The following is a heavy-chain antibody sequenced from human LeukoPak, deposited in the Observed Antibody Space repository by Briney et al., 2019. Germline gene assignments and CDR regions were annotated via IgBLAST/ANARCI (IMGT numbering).Heavy chain of an antibody. CDR1: GFTFSTYT. Sequence: PGGSLRLSCAASGFTFSTYTMHWVRQAPGKGLEWVAVISYDGSDKYYADAVKGRFTISRDNSKNTLYLQMNSLRAEDTAVYYCARVSPYSGSYYYYGMDVWGQGTTVTVSS. V-gene: IGHV3-30-3*01. J-gene: IGHJ6*02. D-gene: IGHD1-26*01. CDR3: ARVSPYSGSYYYYGMDV. CDR2: ISYDGSDK.